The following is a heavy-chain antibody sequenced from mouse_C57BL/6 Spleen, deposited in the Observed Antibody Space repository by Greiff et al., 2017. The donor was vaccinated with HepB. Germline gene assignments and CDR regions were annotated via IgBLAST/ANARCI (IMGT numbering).Heavy chain of an antibody. Sequence: EAGGGLVQPKGSLKLSCAASGFSLNTYAMNWVRQGPGKGLEGVARVRSKSNNYATYYADSVKDRFTISRDDSESMLYLQMNNLKTEDTAMYYCVRHFDGYSYYYAMDYWGQGTSVTVSS. D-gene: IGHD2-3*01. J-gene: IGHJ4*01. CDR2: VRSKSNNYAT. CDR3: VRHFDGYSYYYAMDY. CDR1: GFSLNTYA. V-gene: IGHV10-1*01.